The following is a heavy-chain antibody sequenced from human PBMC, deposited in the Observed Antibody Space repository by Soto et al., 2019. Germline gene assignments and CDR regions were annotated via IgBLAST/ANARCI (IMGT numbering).Heavy chain of an antibody. CDR3: ARDLIAAAGTPNDY. J-gene: IGHJ4*02. Sequence: GGSLRLSCAASGGTFSSYAMHWVRQATGKGLEWVAVISYDGSNKYYADSVKGRFTISRDNSKNTLYLQMNSLRAEDTAVYYCARDLIAAAGTPNDYWGQGTLVTVS. CDR2: ISYDGSNK. V-gene: IGHV3-30-3*01. D-gene: IGHD6-13*01. CDR1: GGTFSSYA.